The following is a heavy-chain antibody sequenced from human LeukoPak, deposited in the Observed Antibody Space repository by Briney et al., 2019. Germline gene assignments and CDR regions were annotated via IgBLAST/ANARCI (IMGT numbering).Heavy chain of an antibody. D-gene: IGHD3-9*01. Sequence: GGSLRLSCVASGFTFSSYWMHWVRQDPRKGLVWVSRINGDGRNINYADSVRGRFTISRDNAKNTLYLQMNTLRVEDTAVYYCTRDLMDYGVSTGLHHYYMDVWGQGTTVTVSS. V-gene: IGHV3-74*01. J-gene: IGHJ6*02. CDR3: TRDLMDYGVSTGLHHYYMDV. CDR2: INGDGRNI. CDR1: GFTFSSYW.